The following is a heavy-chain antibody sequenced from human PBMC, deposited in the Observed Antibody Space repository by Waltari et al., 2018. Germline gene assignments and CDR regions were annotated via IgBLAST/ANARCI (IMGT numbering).Heavy chain of an antibody. V-gene: IGHV3-74*01. CDR1: GFISNTSW. J-gene: IGHJ6*04. CDR3: ARDHYYSKDV. CDR2: IDNGDGSGT. Sequence: EVQLVESGGGLVQPGGSLSLSCAASGFISNTSWIHCGGQGPGNGLVWVSRIDNGDGSGTSYADSVKGRFTISRDNAKNTLYLQMNSLRAEDTGVYYCARDHYYSKDVWGTGTTVTVSS.